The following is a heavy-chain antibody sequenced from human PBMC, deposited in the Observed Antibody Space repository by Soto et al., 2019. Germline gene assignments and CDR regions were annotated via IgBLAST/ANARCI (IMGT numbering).Heavy chain of an antibody. CDR1: GFTFDDYA. CDR2: ISWNSGSI. D-gene: IGHD6-19*01. J-gene: IGHJ4*02. V-gene: IGHV3-9*01. CDR3: AKDKPIAVAGTLDS. Sequence: EVQLVESGGGLVQPGRSLRLSCAASGFTFDDYAMHWVRQAPGKGLEWVSGISWNSGSIGYADSVKGRFTISRDNAKNSLYLQMNSLRAEDTALYYCAKDKPIAVAGTLDSWGQGTLVTVSS.